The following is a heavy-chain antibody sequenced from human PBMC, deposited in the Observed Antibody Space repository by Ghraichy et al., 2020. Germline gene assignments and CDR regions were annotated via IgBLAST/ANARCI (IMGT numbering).Heavy chain of an antibody. CDR2: VYYSGST. CDR3: ARSSGYRYFDY. V-gene: IGHV4-59*01. J-gene: IGHJ4*02. CDR1: GGSISSYY. Sequence: SETLSLTCTVSGGSISSYYWSWIRQPPGKGLEWIAYVYYSGSTNYNPSLKSRVTISVDTSKNHFSLKLSSVTAADTAVYYCARSSGYRYFDYWGQGTLVTVSS. D-gene: IGHD5-12*01.